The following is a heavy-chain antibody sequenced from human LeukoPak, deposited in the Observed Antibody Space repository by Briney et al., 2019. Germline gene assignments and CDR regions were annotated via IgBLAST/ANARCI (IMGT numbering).Heavy chain of an antibody. Sequence: GASVKVSCTASGYTFTSYAMHWVRQAPAQRLEWMGWINAGNGNTKYSQEFQGRVTITSDTSASTACMELSSLRSEDMAVYYCARVGGDYSFRLDVWGKGTTVTVSS. D-gene: IGHD4-17*01. CDR1: GYTFTSYA. CDR2: INAGNGNT. V-gene: IGHV1-3*03. J-gene: IGHJ6*04. CDR3: ARVGGDYSFRLDV.